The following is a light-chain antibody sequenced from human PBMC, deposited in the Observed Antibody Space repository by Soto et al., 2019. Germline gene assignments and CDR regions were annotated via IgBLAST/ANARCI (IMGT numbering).Light chain of an antibody. Sequence: EIVFRQPQATLSSFPVGRVTLSLRASQYINTRLAWYQHRPGQAARLLIYGAYNRATGVTDRFSGGGSGTDFTTTISSLQPDDFATSYCQHYNSYSEAFGQGTKVDIK. J-gene: IGKJ1*01. CDR1: QYINTR. CDR3: QHYNSYSEA. CDR2: GAY. V-gene: IGKV3D-15*01.